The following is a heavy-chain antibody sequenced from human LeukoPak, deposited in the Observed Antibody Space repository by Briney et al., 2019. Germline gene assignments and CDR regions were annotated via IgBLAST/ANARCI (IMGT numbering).Heavy chain of an antibody. CDR3: ARRRSGYYDILTIFFDY. J-gene: IGHJ4*02. CDR1: GGSFSGYY. Sequence: SETLSLTRAVYGGSFSGYYWSWIRQPPGKGLEWIGEINHSGSTNYNPSLKSRVTISVDTSKNQFSLKLSSVTAADTAVYYCARRRSGYYDILTIFFDYWGQGTLVTVSS. D-gene: IGHD3-9*01. V-gene: IGHV4-34*01. CDR2: INHSGST.